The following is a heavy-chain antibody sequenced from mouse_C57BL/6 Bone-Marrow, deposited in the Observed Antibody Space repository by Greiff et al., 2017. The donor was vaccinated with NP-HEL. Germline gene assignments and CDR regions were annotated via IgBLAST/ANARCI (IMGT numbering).Heavy chain of an antibody. CDR3: TADYYGSSFLYYAMDY. CDR1: GFNIKDYY. Sequence: EVKLQESGAELVRPGASVKLSCTASGFNIKDYYMHWVKQRPEQGLEWIGRIDPEDGDTEYAPKIQGKATMTADTSSNTAYLQLSSLTSEDTAVYYCTADYYGSSFLYYAMDYWGQGTSVTVSS. V-gene: IGHV14-1*01. CDR2: IDPEDGDT. J-gene: IGHJ4*01. D-gene: IGHD1-1*01.